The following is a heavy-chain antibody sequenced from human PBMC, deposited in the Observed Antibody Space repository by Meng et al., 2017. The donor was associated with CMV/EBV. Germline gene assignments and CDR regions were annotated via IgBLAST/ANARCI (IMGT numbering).Heavy chain of an antibody. CDR3: ALAEYSSSLFDY. V-gene: IGHV1-46*01. CDR1: GYTFTSYD. J-gene: IGHJ4*02. CDR2: INPSGGST. D-gene: IGHD6-13*01. Sequence: QVQVGQSGAEVKKPGASVKVSCQASGYTFTSYDMHWVRQAPGQGLEWMGIINPSGGSTSYGQKFQGRVTMTRDTSTSTVYMELSSLRSEDTAVYYCALAEYSSSLFDYWGQGTLVTVSS.